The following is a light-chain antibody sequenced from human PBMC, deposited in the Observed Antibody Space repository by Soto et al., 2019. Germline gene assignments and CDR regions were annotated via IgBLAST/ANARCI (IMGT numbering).Light chain of an antibody. Sequence: DIQMTQSPSSLSASVGDTISITCRSFQTISKSLNWYQQKPGKAPKLLIYKASTLKSGVPSRFSGSGSGTDFTLTISSLQPEDFATYYCQQSGDTPPWTFGQGTKVDIK. CDR1: QTISKS. V-gene: IGKV1-39*01. CDR2: KAS. J-gene: IGKJ1*01. CDR3: QQSGDTPPWT.